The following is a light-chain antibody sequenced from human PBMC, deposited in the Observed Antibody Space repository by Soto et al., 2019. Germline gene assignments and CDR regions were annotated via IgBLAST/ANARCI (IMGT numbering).Light chain of an antibody. Sequence: QSALTQPDSVSGSPGQSITISCTGTSTDVGSYHLVSWYQQHPGKAPKLMIYEVTKRPSGVSNRFSGSKSGNTASLTISGLQAEDEADYYCCSYAGSSTYVFGTGTKVTVL. CDR1: STDVGSYHL. CDR2: EVT. J-gene: IGLJ1*01. V-gene: IGLV2-23*02. CDR3: CSYAGSSTYV.